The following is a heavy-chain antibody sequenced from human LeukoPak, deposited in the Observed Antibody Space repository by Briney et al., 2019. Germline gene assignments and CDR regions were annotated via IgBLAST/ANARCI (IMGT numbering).Heavy chain of an antibody. Sequence: SVKVSCKASGGTFSSYAISWVRQAPGQGLEWVGGIIPIFGTANYAQKFQGRVTITADESTSTAYMELSSLRSEDTAVYYCAREGVAAAGTWGANWFDPWGQGTLVTVSS. J-gene: IGHJ5*02. CDR3: AREGVAAAGTWGANWFDP. D-gene: IGHD6-13*01. CDR2: IIPIFGTA. V-gene: IGHV1-69*13. CDR1: GGTFSSYA.